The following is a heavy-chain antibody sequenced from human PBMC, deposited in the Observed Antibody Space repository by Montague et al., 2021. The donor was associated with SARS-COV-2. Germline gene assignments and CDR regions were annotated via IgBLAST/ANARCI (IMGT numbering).Heavy chain of an antibody. CDR3: ARVRYYGSGTSLGMDV. CDR1: GGSFSGYY. J-gene: IGHJ6*02. Sequence: SETLSLTCAVYGGSFSGYYWGWIRQPPGKGLEWIGEINHSGSTNYNPSLESRVTISVDTSKNQFSLKLSSVTAADTAVYYCARVRYYGSGTSLGMDVWGQGTTVTVSS. V-gene: IGHV4-34*01. D-gene: IGHD3-10*01. CDR2: INHSGST.